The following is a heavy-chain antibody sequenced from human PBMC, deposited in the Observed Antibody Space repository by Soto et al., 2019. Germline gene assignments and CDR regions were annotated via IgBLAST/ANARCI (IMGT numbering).Heavy chain of an antibody. V-gene: IGHV4-59*01. CDR2: IYYSGST. Sequence: SSETLSLTCTVSGGSIGSYYWNWIRQPPGKGLEWIGYIYYSGSTNYNPSLKSRVTISVDTSKNQFSLKLSSVTAADTAVYYCARGTYYFDYWGQGTLVTVSS. CDR1: GGSIGSYY. J-gene: IGHJ4*02. D-gene: IGHD3-10*01. CDR3: ARGTYYFDY.